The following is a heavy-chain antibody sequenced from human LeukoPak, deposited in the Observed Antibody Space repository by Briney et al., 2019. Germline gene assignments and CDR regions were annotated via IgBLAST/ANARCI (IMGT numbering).Heavy chain of an antibody. V-gene: IGHV4-59*01. CDR2: IYYSGST. Sequence: SETLSLTCTVSGGSISSYYWSWIRQPPGKGLEWIGYIYYSGSTNYNPSLKSRVTISVDTSKNQFSLKLSSVTAAGTAVYYCARERAGYYYYGMDVWGQGTTVTVSS. CDR1: GGSISSYY. CDR3: ARERAGYYYYGMDV. J-gene: IGHJ6*02.